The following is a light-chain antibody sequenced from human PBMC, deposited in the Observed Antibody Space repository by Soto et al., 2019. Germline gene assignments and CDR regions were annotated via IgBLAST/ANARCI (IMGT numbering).Light chain of an antibody. CDR2: SNN. CDR3: AAWDDSLSGPV. CDR1: SSNIGSNA. V-gene: IGLV1-44*01. J-gene: IGLJ1*01. Sequence: QSVLTQPPSASGTPGQRVTISCSGSSSNIGSNAVNWYQQLPGTAPKLLIYSNNQRPSGVPDRFSGSKSGTSASLAISGLQSEDEADYYCAAWDDSLSGPVFGTGTKLTGL.